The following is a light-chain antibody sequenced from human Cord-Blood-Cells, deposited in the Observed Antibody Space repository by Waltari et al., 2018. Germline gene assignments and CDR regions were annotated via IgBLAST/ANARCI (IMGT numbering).Light chain of an antibody. J-gene: IGKJ2*01. CDR1: QDISNY. Sequence: DIQMNQSPSSLSASVGVRITITCQASQDISNYLNWYQQKPGKAPKLLIYDASNLETGGPSRCSGSRSGTAFSTIISRLEPEDVSVYYCQQYDSTHMYTFGQGTKLEIK. V-gene: IGKV1-33*01. CDR2: DAS. CDR3: QQYDSTHMYT.